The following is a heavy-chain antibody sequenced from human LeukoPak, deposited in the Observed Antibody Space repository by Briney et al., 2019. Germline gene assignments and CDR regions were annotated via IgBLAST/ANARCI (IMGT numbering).Heavy chain of an antibody. CDR2: ISYDGSNK. J-gene: IGHJ4*02. CDR1: GFTFSSYG. CDR3: AKFYSEVNYFDY. Sequence: GGSLRLSCAASGFTFSSYGMHWVRQAPGKGLEWVAVISYDGSNKYYADFVKGRFTISRDNSKNTLYLQMNSLRAEDTAVYYCAKFYSEVNYFDYWGQGTLVTVSS. D-gene: IGHD3-22*01. V-gene: IGHV3-30*18.